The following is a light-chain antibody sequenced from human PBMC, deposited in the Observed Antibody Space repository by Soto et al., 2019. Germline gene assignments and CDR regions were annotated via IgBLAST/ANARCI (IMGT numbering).Light chain of an antibody. J-gene: IGKJ2*01. Sequence: EIVLTQSPGTLSLSPGERATLSCRASQSVTSSYLAWYQQKSGQAPRLLISGATSRATGIPDRFSGSGSGTDFTLTISRLEPEDFAVYYCQHYGSSPPYTFGQGTKLEIK. CDR2: GAT. V-gene: IGKV3-20*01. CDR3: QHYGSSPPYT. CDR1: QSVTSSY.